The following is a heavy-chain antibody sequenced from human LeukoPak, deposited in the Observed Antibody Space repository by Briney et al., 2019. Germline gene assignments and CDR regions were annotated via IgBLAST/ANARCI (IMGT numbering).Heavy chain of an antibody. Sequence: SVKVSCKASGYTFTSYDFNWLRQAPGQGLEWMGGIIPIFGTANYAQKFQGRVTITADESTSTAYMELSSLRSEDTAVYYCARAARGWPYYYYGMDVWGQGTTVTVSS. CDR1: GYTFTSYD. J-gene: IGHJ6*02. CDR2: IIPIFGTA. CDR3: ARAARGWPYYYYGMDV. D-gene: IGHD6-19*01. V-gene: IGHV1-69*13.